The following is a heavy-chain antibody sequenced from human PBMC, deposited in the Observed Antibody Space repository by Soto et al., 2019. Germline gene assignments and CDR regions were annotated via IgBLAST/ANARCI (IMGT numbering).Heavy chain of an antibody. CDR3: ASMPSYYDFWSGSLYNWFDP. D-gene: IGHD3-3*01. V-gene: IGHV4-31*03. CDR2: IYYSGST. CDR1: GGSISSGGYY. J-gene: IGHJ5*02. Sequence: SETLSLTCTVSGGSISSGGYYWSWIRQHPGKGLGWIGYIYYSGSTYYNPSLKSRVTISVDTSKNQFSLKLSSVTAADTAVYYCASMPSYYDFWSGSLYNWFDPWGQGTLVTVSS.